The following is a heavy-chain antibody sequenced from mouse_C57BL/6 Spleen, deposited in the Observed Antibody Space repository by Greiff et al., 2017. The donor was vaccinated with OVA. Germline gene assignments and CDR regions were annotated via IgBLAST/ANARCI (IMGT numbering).Heavy chain of an antibody. CDR1: GFTFSSYA. Sequence: EVQVVESGGGLVKPGGSLKLSCAASGFTFSSYAMSWVRQTPEKRLEWVATISDGGSYTYYPDNVKGRFTISRDNAKNNLYLQMSHLKSEDTAMYYCARDELGQDYWGQGTTLTVSS. J-gene: IGHJ2*01. D-gene: IGHD4-1*01. CDR3: ARDELGQDY. V-gene: IGHV5-4*01. CDR2: ISDGGSYT.